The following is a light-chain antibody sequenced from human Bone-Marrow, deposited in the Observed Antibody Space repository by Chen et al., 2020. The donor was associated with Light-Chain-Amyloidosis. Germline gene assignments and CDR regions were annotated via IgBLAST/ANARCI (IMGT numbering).Light chain of an antibody. V-gene: IGKV4-1*01. CDR2: WAS. J-gene: IGKJ2*01. Sequence: DIVMPQSPDSLAVSLGERGTINCKSSESLLYRSNNKNYLGWYQQKPGQSPKLLMYWASTRESGVPDRFSGSGSGTDFTLTISSLQAEDVAVYYCQQYYSTPYTFGQGTKLEIQ. CDR3: QQYYSTPYT. CDR1: ESLLYRSNNKNY.